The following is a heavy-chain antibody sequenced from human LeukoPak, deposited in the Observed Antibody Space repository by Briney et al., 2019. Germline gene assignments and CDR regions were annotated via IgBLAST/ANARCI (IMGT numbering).Heavy chain of an antibody. J-gene: IGHJ5*02. Sequence: ASVKVSCKVSGYTLTELSMHWVRQAPGKGLEWMGGFDPEDGETIYAQKFQGRVTMTEDTSTDTAYMELSSLRSEDTAVYYCATAQGITTVRGVIIDPNNWFDPWGQGTLVTVSS. CDR2: FDPEDGET. V-gene: IGHV1-24*01. CDR3: ATAQGITTVRGVIIDPNNWFDP. D-gene: IGHD3-10*01. CDR1: GYTLTELS.